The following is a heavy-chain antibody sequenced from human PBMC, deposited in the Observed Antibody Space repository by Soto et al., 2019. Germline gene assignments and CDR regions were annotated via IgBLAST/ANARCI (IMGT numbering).Heavy chain of an antibody. CDR1: GFTFSDYY. D-gene: IGHD6-19*01. CDR2: ISNSGSTK. V-gene: IGHV3-11*04. CDR3: ARALYSSGWSYYYGMDV. J-gene: IGHJ6*02. Sequence: PGGSLRLSCAASGFTFSDYYMSWIRQAPGKGLEWVSYISNSGSTKYYADSVKGRFTISRDNAKNTLYLQMNSLRAEDTAVYYCARALYSSGWSYYYGMDVWGQGTTVTVSS.